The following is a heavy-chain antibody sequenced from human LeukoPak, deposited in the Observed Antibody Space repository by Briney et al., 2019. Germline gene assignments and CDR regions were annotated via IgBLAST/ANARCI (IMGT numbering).Heavy chain of an antibody. D-gene: IGHD1-1*01. CDR2: ISTYNGNT. J-gene: IGHJ4*02. Sequence: GASVKVSCKASGYTFSSYGISWVRQAPGQGLEWMGWISTYNGNTNYAQKLQDRVTMTTDTSTSTAYMELRSLRSDDTAMYYCARRLERHHDFDYWGQETLVTVSS. CDR3: ARRLERHHDFDY. CDR1: GYTFSSYG. V-gene: IGHV1-18*01.